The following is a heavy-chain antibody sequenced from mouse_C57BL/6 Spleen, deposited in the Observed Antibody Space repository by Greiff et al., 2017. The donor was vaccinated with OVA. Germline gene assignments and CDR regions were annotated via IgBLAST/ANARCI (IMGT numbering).Heavy chain of an antibody. D-gene: IGHD2-1*01. CDR2: IYPGSGNT. V-gene: IGHV1-66*01. J-gene: IGHJ2*01. CDR3: ASNYVEGDY. Sequence: QVQLKQSGPELVKPGASVKISCKASGYSFTSYYIHWVKQRPGQGLEWIGWIYPGSGNTKYNEKFKGKATLTADTSSSTAYMQLSSLTSEDSAVYYCASNYVEGDYWGQGTTLTVSS. CDR1: GYSFTSYY.